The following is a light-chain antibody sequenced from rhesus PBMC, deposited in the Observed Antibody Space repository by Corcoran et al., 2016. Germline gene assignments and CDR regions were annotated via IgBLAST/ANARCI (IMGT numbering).Light chain of an antibody. CDR3: PQESNWSYS. V-gene: IGKV3-17*02. Sequence: EIVMTQSPATLSLSPGERATLSCRASQSVSSRSAWYQEKPGQPPRLHIYDASIRVTGITDRFSGSGSGTDFTLTISSLGPEDVAVYFCPQESNWSYSFGQGTKVEIK. J-gene: IGKJ2*01. CDR1: QSVSSR. CDR2: DAS.